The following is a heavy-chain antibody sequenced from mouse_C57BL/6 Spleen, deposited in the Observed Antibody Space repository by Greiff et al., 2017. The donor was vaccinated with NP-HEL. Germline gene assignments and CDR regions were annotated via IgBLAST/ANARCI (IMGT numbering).Heavy chain of an antibody. CDR1: GYTFTSYG. Sequence: VQLQQSGAELARPGASVKLSCKASGYTFTSYGISWVKQRTGQGLEWIGEIYPRSGNTYYNEKFKGKATLTADKSSSTAYMELRSLTSEDSAVYFCAREATVVATEWYFDVWGTGTTVTVSS. J-gene: IGHJ1*03. CDR3: AREATVVATEWYFDV. CDR2: IYPRSGNT. D-gene: IGHD1-1*01. V-gene: IGHV1-81*01.